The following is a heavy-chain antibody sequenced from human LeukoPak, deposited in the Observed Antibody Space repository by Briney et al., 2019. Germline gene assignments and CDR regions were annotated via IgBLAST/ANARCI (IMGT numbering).Heavy chain of an antibody. CDR2: ISSSGSTI. Sequence: GGSLRLSCAASGFTFSSYEMNWVRQAPGKGLEWVSYISSSGSTIYYADSVKGRFTISRDNAKNSLYLQMISLRAEDTAVYYCARHLSGVTGYTYGRGIDYWGQGTLVTVSS. J-gene: IGHJ4*02. V-gene: IGHV3-48*03. CDR1: GFTFSSYE. CDR3: ARHLSGVTGYTYGRGIDY. D-gene: IGHD5-18*01.